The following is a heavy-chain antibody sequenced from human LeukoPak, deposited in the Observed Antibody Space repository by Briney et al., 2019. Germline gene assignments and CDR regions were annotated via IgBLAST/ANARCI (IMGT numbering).Heavy chain of an antibody. Sequence: ASVKVSCKASGGTFSSYAISWVRQAPGQGLEWMGGIIPIFGTANYAQKFQGRVTITADESTSTAYMELSSLRSEDTAVYYCARDLGRNIAARQWVPNGMDVWGQGTTVTVSS. CDR1: GGTFSSYA. J-gene: IGHJ6*02. CDR2: IIPIFGTA. V-gene: IGHV1-69*13. CDR3: ARDLGRNIAARQWVPNGMDV. D-gene: IGHD6-6*01.